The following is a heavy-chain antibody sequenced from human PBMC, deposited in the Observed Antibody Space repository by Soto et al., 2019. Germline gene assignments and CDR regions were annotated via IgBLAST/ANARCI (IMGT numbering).Heavy chain of an antibody. CDR1: GFTFSSYA. CDR3: ANIHRRSHYDILTAPGY. J-gene: IGHJ4*02. CDR2: ISGSGGRI. V-gene: IGHV3-23*01. D-gene: IGHD3-9*01. Sequence: GGSLRLPFAASGFTFSSYAMTWFHQAPGKGLEWVSAISGSGGRIYDAASVKGRFTISRDNPKKTLYLQMNSLRAEDTAVYYCANIHRRSHYDILTAPGYWGQGTLVTVSS.